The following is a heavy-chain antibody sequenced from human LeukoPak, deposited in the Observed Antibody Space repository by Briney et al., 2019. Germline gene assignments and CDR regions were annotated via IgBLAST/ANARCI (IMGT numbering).Heavy chain of an antibody. CDR3: ARPSDYGGNSYDAFDI. Sequence: SETLSLTCTVSGGSISSGSYYWTWIRQPAGKGLEWIGRIYTSGSTNYNPSLKSRVTISVDTSKNQFSLKLSSVTAADTAVYYCARPSDYGGNSYDAFDIWGQGTMVTVFS. CDR1: GGSISSGSYY. D-gene: IGHD4-23*01. V-gene: IGHV4-61*02. J-gene: IGHJ3*02. CDR2: IYTSGST.